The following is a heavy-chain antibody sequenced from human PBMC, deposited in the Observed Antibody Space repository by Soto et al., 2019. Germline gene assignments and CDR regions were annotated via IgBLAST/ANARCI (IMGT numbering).Heavy chain of an antibody. J-gene: IGHJ4*02. V-gene: IGHV1-2*04. CDR1: GYTFNAYY. Sequence: QVRLLQSGAEVKKSGASVKVSCKASGYTFNAYYIHWMRQARGQGLEWMGWINPDTGGTDYAQKFQGWVTMTRDTAITTAYMDLASLKIDDTAVYYCARAIARDGSSWYRGGYDSWGQGTLVTVS. CDR2: INPDTGGT. CDR3: ARAIARDGSSWYRGGYDS. D-gene: IGHD6-13*01.